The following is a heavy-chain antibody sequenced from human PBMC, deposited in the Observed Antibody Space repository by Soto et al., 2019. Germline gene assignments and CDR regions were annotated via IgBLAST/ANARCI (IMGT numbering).Heavy chain of an antibody. Sequence: QVQLQESGPGLVKPSETLSLTCTVSGGSIRSYYWSWIRQPPGKGLEWIGYIYYSGSTNYNPSLKSRVTISIDTSKNQFSLKLSSVTAADTAVYYCARMMTRYSGYEFDSWGQGTLVSVSS. V-gene: IGHV4-59*01. CDR1: GGSIRSYY. J-gene: IGHJ4*02. CDR2: IYYSGST. D-gene: IGHD5-12*01. CDR3: ARMMTRYSGYEFDS.